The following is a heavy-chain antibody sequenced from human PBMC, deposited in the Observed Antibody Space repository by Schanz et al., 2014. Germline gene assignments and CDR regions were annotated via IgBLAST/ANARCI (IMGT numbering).Heavy chain of an antibody. CDR3: VRDTDYHFDY. J-gene: IGHJ4*02. V-gene: IGHV3-7*01. D-gene: IGHD4-17*01. CDR1: GSTFSSYW. CDR2: IKQDASDK. Sequence: EEQLVESGGGLVQPGRSLRLSCAASGSTFSSYWMSWVRQAPGKGLEWVANIKQDASDKYYVDSVRGRFTISRDNAKNSLYLQMNSLRAEDTAVYYCVRDTDYHFDYWGQGTLVTVSS.